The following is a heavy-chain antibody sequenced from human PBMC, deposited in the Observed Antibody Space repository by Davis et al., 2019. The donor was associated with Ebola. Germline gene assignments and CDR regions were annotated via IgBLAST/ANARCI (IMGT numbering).Heavy chain of an antibody. CDR2: ISSSSSYI. CDR1: GFTFSSYS. J-gene: IGHJ6*02. D-gene: IGHD6-19*01. CDR3: AGGSGYYYYYGMDV. V-gene: IGHV3-21*01. Sequence: GESLKISCAASGFTFSSYSMNWVRQAPGKGLEWVSSISSSSSYIYYADSVKGRFSISRDNTKNSLCLQMNSLRDEDTAVYYCAGGSGYYYYYGMDVWGQGTTVTVSS.